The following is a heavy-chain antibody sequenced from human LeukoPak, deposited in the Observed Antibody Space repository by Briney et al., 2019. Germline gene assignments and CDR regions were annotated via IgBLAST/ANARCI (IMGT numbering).Heavy chain of an antibody. CDR2: ISSSSSYI. Sequence: GGSLRLSCAASGFTFSSYAMHWVRQAPGKGLEWVSSISSSSSYIYYADSVKGRFTISRDNAKNSLYLQMNSLRAEDTAVYYCARGNVVGATLDYWGQGTLVTVSS. CDR3: ARGNVVGATLDY. J-gene: IGHJ4*02. CDR1: GFTFSSYA. D-gene: IGHD1-26*01. V-gene: IGHV3-21*01.